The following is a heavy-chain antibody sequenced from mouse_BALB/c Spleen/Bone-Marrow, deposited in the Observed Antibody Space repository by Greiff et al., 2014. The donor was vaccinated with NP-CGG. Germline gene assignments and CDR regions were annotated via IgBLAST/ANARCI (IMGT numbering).Heavy chain of an antibody. Sequence: VQLQQSGPELEKPGASVKMSCKASGYSFTDYNMKWVKQSNGKSLEWIGNIDPSYGGTTYNQKFKGKATLTVDKSSSTVYMQLKSLTSEDSAVYYCARGHDGYRTWFAYWGQGTLVTVSA. CDR2: IDPSYGGT. CDR1: GYSFTDYN. CDR3: ARGHDGYRTWFAY. J-gene: IGHJ3*01. V-gene: IGHV1S135*01. D-gene: IGHD2-3*01.